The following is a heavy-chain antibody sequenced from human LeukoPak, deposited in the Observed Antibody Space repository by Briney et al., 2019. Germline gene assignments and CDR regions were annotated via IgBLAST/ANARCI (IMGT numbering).Heavy chain of an antibody. CDR1: GFTFSSYA. V-gene: IGHV3-30-3*01. CDR2: ISYDGSNK. J-gene: IGHJ4*02. Sequence: GSLRLSCAASGFTFSSYAMHWVRQAPGKGLEWVAVISYDGSNKYYADSVKGRFTISRDNSKNTLYLQMNSLRAEDTAVYYCAREYSGSYYSVDYWGQGTLVTVSS. CDR3: AREYSGSYYSVDY. D-gene: IGHD1-26*01.